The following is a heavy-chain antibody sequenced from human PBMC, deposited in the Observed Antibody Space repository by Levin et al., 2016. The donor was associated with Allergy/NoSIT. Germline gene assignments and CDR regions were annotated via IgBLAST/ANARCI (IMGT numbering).Heavy chain of an antibody. J-gene: IGHJ4*02. CDR3: ARDNSGGYDWAFDY. CDR2: VNHSGRT. Sequence: SETLSLTCAVFGGSLSDYYWSWIRQPPGKGLEWIGEVNHSGRTKYIPSLKSRVTISVDTAKNQFSLQLSSVTAADTALYFCARDNSGGYDWAFDYWGQGTLVTVSS. D-gene: IGHD5-12*01. CDR1: GGSLSDYY. V-gene: IGHV4-34*01.